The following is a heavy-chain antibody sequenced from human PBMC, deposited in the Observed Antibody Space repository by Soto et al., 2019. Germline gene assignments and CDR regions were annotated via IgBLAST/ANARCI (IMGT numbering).Heavy chain of an antibody. Sequence: EVQLVESGGGLVQPGGSLRLSCAASGFTFSSYWMHWVRQAPGQGLVWVSRINSDGSSTTYADSVKGRFTISRDNAKNTLYLQMNSLRAEDTAVYYCARVETCSSTSCYSVFDYWGQGPLVTVSS. J-gene: IGHJ4*02. CDR1: GFTFSSYW. CDR3: ARVETCSSTSCYSVFDY. D-gene: IGHD2-2*01. CDR2: INSDGSST. V-gene: IGHV3-74*03.